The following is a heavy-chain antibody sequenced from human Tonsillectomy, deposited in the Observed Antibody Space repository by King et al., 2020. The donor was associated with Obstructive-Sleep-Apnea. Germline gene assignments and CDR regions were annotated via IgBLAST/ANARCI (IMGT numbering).Heavy chain of an antibody. D-gene: IGHD6-13*01. Sequence: VQLVESGGGLVKPGGSLRLSCAASGFTFSDYYMSWIRQAPGKGLEWVSYISSSSSYTNYADSVKGRFTISRDNAKNSLYLQMNSLRAEDTAVYYCATFLAAAAPGNTYYYYGMDVWGQGTTVTVSS. CDR2: ISSSSSYT. CDR1: GFTFSDYY. J-gene: IGHJ6*02. CDR3: ATFLAAAAPGNTYYYYGMDV. V-gene: IGHV3-11*06.